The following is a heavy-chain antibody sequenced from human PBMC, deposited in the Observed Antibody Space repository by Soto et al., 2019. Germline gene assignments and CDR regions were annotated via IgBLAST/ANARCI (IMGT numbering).Heavy chain of an antibody. CDR1: GGSLSSDGYS. CDR3: AGALQRDSYSNYINCLDP. Sequence: TLSLTCTVSGGSLSSDGYSWSWIRQHPGKGLAWLGYIYYSGSTYYNPSLKSRVTISVDTSKNQFSLKLSSVTAADTAVYYCAGALQRDSYSNYINCLDPWGKGTLVTVAS. D-gene: IGHD4-4*01. J-gene: IGHJ5*02. CDR2: IYYSGST. V-gene: IGHV4-31*03.